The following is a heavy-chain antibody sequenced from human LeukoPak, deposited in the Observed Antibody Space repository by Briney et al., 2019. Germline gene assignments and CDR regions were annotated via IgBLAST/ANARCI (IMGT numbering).Heavy chain of an antibody. J-gene: IGHJ4*02. CDR2: ISAYNGNT. V-gene: IGHV1-18*01. CDR1: GYTFTSYG. D-gene: IGHD1-26*01. CDR3: ARVPLGYSRISYYFDY. Sequence: ASVKVSCKASGYTFTSYGISWVRQAPGQGLEWMGWISAYNGNTNYAQKLQGRVTMTTDTSTSTAYMELRSLRSDDTAVYYCARVPLGYSRISYYFDYWGQGTLVTVSS.